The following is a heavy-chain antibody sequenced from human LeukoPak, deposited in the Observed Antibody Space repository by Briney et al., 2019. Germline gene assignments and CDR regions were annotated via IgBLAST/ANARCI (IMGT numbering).Heavy chain of an antibody. D-gene: IGHD5-24*01. CDR2: IYTSGST. CDR1: GGSISSYY. V-gene: IGHV4-4*07. CDR3: ARGLRPREMATNWGGNYFDY. J-gene: IGHJ4*02. Sequence: SETLSLTCTVSGGSISSYYWSWIRQPAGKGLEWIGRIYTSGSTNYNPSLKSRVTMSVDTSKNQFSLKLSSVTAADTAVYYCARGLRPREMATNWGGNYFDYWGQGTLVTVSS.